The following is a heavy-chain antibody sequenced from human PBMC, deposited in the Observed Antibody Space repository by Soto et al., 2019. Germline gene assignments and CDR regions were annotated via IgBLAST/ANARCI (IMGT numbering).Heavy chain of an antibody. Sequence: SVKVSCKASGGPFSSYAISWVRQAPGQGLEWMGGIIPIFGTANYAQKFQGRVTITADKSTSTAYMELSSLRSEDTAVYYCARGFPYSSGWYLDYWGQGTLVTVSS. CDR3: ARGFPYSSGWYLDY. J-gene: IGHJ4*02. D-gene: IGHD6-19*01. CDR2: IIPIFGTA. CDR1: GGPFSSYA. V-gene: IGHV1-69*06.